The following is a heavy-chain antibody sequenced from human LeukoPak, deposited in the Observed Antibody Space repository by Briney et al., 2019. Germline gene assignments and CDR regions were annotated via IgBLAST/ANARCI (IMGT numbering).Heavy chain of an antibody. D-gene: IGHD5-12*01. CDR2: INPSGGST. CDR1: GYTFTSYY. J-gene: IGHJ1*01. Sequence: GASVKVSCKASGYTFTSYYMHWVRQAPGQGLEWMGIINPSGGSTSYAQKFQGRVTMTRDTSTSTVYMELSSLRSEDTAVYYCARVGRTWLNAEYFQHWGQGTLVTVSS. V-gene: IGHV1-46*01. CDR3: ARVGRTWLNAEYFQH.